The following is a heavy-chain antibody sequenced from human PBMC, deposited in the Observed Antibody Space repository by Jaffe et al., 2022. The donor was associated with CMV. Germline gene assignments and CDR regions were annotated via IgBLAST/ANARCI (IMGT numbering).Heavy chain of an antibody. J-gene: IGHJ4*02. V-gene: IGHV3-11*06. CDR1: GFTFSDYY. D-gene: IGHD3-22*01. CDR3: ARLDSSGYYEY. Sequence: QVQLVESGGGLVKPGGSLRLSCAASGFTFSDYYMSWIRQAPGKGLEWVSYISSSSSYTNYADSVKGRFTISRDNAKNSLYLQMNSLRAEDTAVYYCARLDSSGYYEYWGQGTLVTVSS. CDR2: ISSSSSYT.